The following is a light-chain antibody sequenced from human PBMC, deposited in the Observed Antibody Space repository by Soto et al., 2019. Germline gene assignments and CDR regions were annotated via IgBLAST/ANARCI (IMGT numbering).Light chain of an antibody. CDR2: GAS. CDR1: ESVSDNY. CDR3: QQYGSSPLT. J-gene: IGKJ4*01. Sequence: EIVLTQSPGTLSLSPGERATLSCRASESVSDNYLAWYQQRSGQAPRLVTYGASSRASAVPDRFSGSGSGADFTLTISRLEPEDFAVYYCQQYGSSPLTFGGGTKVDIK. V-gene: IGKV3-20*01.